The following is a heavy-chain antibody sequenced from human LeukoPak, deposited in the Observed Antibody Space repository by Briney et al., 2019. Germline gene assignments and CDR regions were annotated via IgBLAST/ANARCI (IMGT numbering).Heavy chain of an antibody. CDR1: GGSISNYY. V-gene: IGHV4-4*07. CDR3: ATTPGGYTYGYFDP. Sequence: SETLSLTCTVSGGSISNYYCNWIRQSAGKGLERIGRIYTSGSTNYNPSLKSRVTMSVDTSKNQFSLKLSSVTAADTAVYYCATTPGGYTYGYFDPWGPGTLVTVSS. J-gene: IGHJ5*02. D-gene: IGHD5-18*01. CDR2: IYTSGST.